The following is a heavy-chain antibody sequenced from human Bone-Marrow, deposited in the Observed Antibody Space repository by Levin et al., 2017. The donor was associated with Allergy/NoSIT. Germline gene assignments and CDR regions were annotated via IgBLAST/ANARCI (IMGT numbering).Heavy chain of an antibody. CDR2: IFPSDSDT. CDR1: GYSFTSYW. J-gene: IGHJ4*02. Sequence: PGGSLRLSCQASGYSFTSYWFGWVRQRPGKGLEWMGLIFPSDSDTRVSPSFQGQIIMSVDKSTSTAYLQWSSLKASDSAMYYCAGRDSDCSNSFDYWGQGTLVTVSS. V-gene: IGHV5-51*01. CDR3: AGRDSDCSNSFDY. D-gene: IGHD2-2*01.